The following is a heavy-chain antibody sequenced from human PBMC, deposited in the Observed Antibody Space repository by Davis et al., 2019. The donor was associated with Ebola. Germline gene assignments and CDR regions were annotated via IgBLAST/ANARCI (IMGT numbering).Heavy chain of an antibody. CDR1: GFTFSDYY. CDR2: ISSSGSTI. J-gene: IGHJ6*04. Sequence: GESLKISCAASGFTFSDYYMSWIRQAPGKGLEWVSYISSSGSTIYYADSVKGRFTMSRDNAKTSLFLQMNSLRDEDTAVYYCARGAAAAGTDYQYGMDVWGKGTTVTVSS. D-gene: IGHD6-13*01. CDR3: ARGAAAAGTDYQYGMDV. V-gene: IGHV3-11*04.